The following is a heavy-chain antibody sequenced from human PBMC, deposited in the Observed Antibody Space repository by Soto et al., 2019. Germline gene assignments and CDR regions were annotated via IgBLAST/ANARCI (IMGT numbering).Heavy chain of an antibody. CDR1: GFTFSSYW. J-gene: IGHJ4*02. CDR2: IKQDGSEK. Sequence: GGSLRLSCAASGFTFSSYWMSWVRQAPGRGLEWVANIKQDGSEKYYVDSVKGRFTISRDNAKNSLYLQMNSLRAEDTAVYYCARSLSGIAAAGIDYWGQGTLVTVSS. D-gene: IGHD6-13*01. CDR3: ARSLSGIAAAGIDY. V-gene: IGHV3-7*01.